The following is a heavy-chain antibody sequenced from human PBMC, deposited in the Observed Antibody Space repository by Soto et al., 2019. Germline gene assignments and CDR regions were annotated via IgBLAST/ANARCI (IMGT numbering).Heavy chain of an antibody. CDR1: GERFKSCG. D-gene: IGHD3-22*01. V-gene: IGHV1-18*01. J-gene: IGHJ4*02. Sequence: ASVEVSCEACGERFKSCGRSWVRQSPGQGLEWMGWISAYNGNTNYAQELQGRVTMTTDTSTSTAYMELRSLRSDDTAVYYCARYLSGYSLRFDYWGQGTLVTVSS. CDR2: ISAYNGNT. CDR3: ARYLSGYSLRFDY.